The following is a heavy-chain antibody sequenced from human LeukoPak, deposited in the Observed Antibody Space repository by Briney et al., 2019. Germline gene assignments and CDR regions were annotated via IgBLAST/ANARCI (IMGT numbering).Heavy chain of an antibody. CDR3: ARGRRRTAFPSPYYYYGMNV. CDR2: INHSGST. Sequence: SETLSLTCAVYGGSFSGYYWSWVRQPPGKGLEWVGEINHSGSTNYNPSLKSRVTISVDTSKNQFSLKLSSVTAADTAVYYCARGRRRTAFPSPYYYYGMNVWGQGTTVTVSS. D-gene: IGHD1-1*01. J-gene: IGHJ6*02. V-gene: IGHV4-34*01. CDR1: GGSFSGYY.